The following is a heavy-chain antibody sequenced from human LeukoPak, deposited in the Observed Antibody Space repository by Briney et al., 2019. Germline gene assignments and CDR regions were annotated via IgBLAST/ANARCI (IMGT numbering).Heavy chain of an antibody. CDR1: GFTFSSYE. CDR3: ASAHYYDSSGYYAKTNFDY. Sequence: GGSLRLSCAASGFTFSSYEMNWVRQAPGKGLEWVSYISSSGSTIYYADSVKGRFTISRDNAKNSLYLQMNSLRAEDTAVYYCASAHYYDSSGYYAKTNFDYWGQGTLVTVSS. D-gene: IGHD3-22*01. V-gene: IGHV3-48*03. CDR2: ISSSGSTI. J-gene: IGHJ4*02.